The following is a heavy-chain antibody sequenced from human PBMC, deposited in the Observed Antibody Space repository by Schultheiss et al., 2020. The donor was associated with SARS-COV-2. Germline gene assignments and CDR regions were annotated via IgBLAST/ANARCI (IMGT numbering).Heavy chain of an antibody. D-gene: IGHD4-23*01. CDR3: ARGLGVVTPLLDY. CDR1: GGSISSGGYY. V-gene: IGHV4-31*03. CDR2: IYYSGST. Sequence: SETLSLTCTVSGGSISSGGYYWSWIRQHPGKGLEWIGYIYYSGSTYYNPSLKSRVTISVDTSKNQFSLKLSSVTAADTAVYYCARGLGVVTPLLDYWGQGTLVTVSS. J-gene: IGHJ4*02.